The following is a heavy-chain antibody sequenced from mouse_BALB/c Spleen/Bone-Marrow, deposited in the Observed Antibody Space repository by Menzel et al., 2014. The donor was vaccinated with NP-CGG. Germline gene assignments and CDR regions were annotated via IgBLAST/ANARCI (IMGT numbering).Heavy chain of an antibody. CDR3: ARSPQRDYAMDY. D-gene: IGHD3-2*02. CDR2: ISSGGSYT. J-gene: IGHJ4*01. V-gene: IGHV5-9-4*01. CDR1: GFTFSSYA. Sequence: EVQLVESGGGLVKPGGSLKLSCAASGFTFSSYAMSWVRQSPEKRLEWVAEISSGGSYTYYPDTVTGRFTISRDNAKNTLYLEMSSLRSEDTAMYCCARSPQRDYAMDYWGQGTSVTISS.